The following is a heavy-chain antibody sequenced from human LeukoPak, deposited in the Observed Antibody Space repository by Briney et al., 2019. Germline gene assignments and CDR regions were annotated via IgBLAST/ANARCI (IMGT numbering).Heavy chain of an antibody. J-gene: IGHJ5*02. D-gene: IGHD3-10*01. CDR2: ISGSDNNT. CDR3: AKTTSVYGSGDDYSDATNWFDP. V-gene: IGHV3-23*01. CDR1: GFTFRRYA. Sequence: GGSLRLSCAASGFTFRRYAMNWVRQAPGKGLEWISAISGSDNNTYYADSVKGRFTISRDNSKNTLYLQMSSLRAEDTAMYYCAKTTSVYGSGDDYSDATNWFDPWGQGTLVTVSS.